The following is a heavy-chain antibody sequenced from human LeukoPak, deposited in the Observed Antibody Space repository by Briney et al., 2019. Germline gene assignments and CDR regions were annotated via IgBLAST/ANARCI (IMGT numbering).Heavy chain of an antibody. CDR2: ISWNSGSI. CDR1: GFTFDDYA. CDR3: AKGSWGYSYDWYFDL. V-gene: IGHV3-9*01. D-gene: IGHD5-18*01. Sequence: SGGSLRLSCAASGFTFDDYAMHWVRQAPGKGLEWVSGISWNSGSIGYADSVKGRFTISRDNAKNSLYLQMNSLRAEDTALYYCAKGSWGYSYDWYFDLWGRGTLVTVSS. J-gene: IGHJ2*01.